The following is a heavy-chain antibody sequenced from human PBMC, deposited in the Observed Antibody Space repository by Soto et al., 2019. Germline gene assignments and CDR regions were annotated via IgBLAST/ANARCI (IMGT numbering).Heavy chain of an antibody. V-gene: IGHV6-1*01. Sequence: SQTLSLTCAISGDSVSSNSAAWSWIRQSPSRGLEWLGRTYYRSKWYNDYAVSVKSRITINPDTSKNQFSLQLNSVTPEDTAVYYCARGYSGYDLDYYYYGMDVWGQGTTVTVSS. D-gene: IGHD5-12*01. CDR1: GDSVSSNSAA. CDR3: ARGYSGYDLDYYYYGMDV. CDR2: TYYRSKWYN. J-gene: IGHJ6*02.